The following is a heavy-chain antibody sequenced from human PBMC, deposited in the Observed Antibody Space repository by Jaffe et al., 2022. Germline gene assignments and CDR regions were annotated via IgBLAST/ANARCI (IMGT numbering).Heavy chain of an antibody. CDR2: ISSSGSTI. V-gene: IGHV3-48*03. D-gene: IGHD6-19*01. J-gene: IGHJ4*02. CDR3: ARFGSGWRLNFDY. CDR1: GFTFSSYE. Sequence: EVQLVESGGGLVQPGGSLRLSCAASGFTFSSYEMNWVRQAPGKGLEWVSYISSSGSTIYYADSVKGRFTISRDNAKNSLYLQMNSLRAEDTAVYYCARFGSGWRLNFDYWGQGTLVTVSS.